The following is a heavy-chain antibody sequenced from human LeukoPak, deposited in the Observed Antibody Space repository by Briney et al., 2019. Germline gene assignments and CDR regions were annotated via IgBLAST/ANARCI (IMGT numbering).Heavy chain of an antibody. J-gene: IGHJ6*03. CDR3: ARGAAARTNYYYYYMDV. CDR2: IYYSGTT. Sequence: SETLSLTCTVSSGSISSYYWNWIRQPPGKGPEWIGYIYYSGTTNYNPSLKSRVSISVDTSKNQFSLKLSSVTAADTAVYYCARGAAARTNYYYYYMDVWGKGTTVTVSS. V-gene: IGHV4-59*01. CDR1: SGSISSYY. D-gene: IGHD6-13*01.